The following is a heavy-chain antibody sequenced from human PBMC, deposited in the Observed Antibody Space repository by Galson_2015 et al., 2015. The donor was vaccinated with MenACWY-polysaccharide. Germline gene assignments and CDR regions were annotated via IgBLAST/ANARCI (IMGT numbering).Heavy chain of an antibody. CDR2: IYHTGTT. CDR1: GGSISSNHW. D-gene: IGHD2-2*01. Sequence: TLSLTCAVSGGSISSNHWWSWVRQPPGKGLEWIGEIYHTGTTNYNPSLESRLTIPVDKSQSQFSLKLSSVTAADTAVYYCARRYRYATSDYYPAFDMWGQGTMVTVSS. V-gene: IGHV4-4*02. J-gene: IGHJ3*02. CDR3: ARRYRYATSDYYPAFDM.